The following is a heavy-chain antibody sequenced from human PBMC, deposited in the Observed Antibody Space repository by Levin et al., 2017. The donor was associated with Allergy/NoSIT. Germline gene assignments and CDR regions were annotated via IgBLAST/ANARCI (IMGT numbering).Heavy chain of an antibody. CDR1: GFIFSDPY. Sequence: QSGGSLRLSCAVSGFIFSDPYMDWVRQAPGKGLEWLARSKHKAEDYATEYAASVRDRFTISRDEGKNELYLQMNRLTIEDTAVYYCSRGRLGPYSHMDVWGKGTSVTVSS. V-gene: IGHV3-72*01. CDR2: SKHKAEDYAT. CDR3: SRGRLGPYSHMDV. D-gene: IGHD6-6*01. J-gene: IGHJ6*03.